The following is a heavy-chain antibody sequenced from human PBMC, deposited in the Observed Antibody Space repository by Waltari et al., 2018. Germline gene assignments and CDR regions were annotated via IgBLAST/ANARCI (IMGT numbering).Heavy chain of an antibody. CDR2: ISSGSSYI. J-gene: IGHJ4*02. V-gene: IGHV3-21*01. CDR1: GFAFSSYT. CDR3: AREWGVMVGTAGYYFDY. D-gene: IGHD2-15*01. Sequence: EVQLVGSGGGMVKPGGSLRLSCAASGFAFSSYTMFWSRQAPGKGLGWVSSISSGSSYIYYADSVKGRFTISRDNAKNSLYLQMNSLRAEDTAVYYCAREWGVMVGTAGYYFDYWGQGTLVTVSS.